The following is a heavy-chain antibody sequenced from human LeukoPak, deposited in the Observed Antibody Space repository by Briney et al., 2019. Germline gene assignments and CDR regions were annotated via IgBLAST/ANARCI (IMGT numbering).Heavy chain of an antibody. V-gene: IGHV4-59*01. J-gene: IGHJ4*02. D-gene: IGHD4-17*01. CDR2: IYYSGST. CDR3: ARGSVTPDAGY. Sequence: SETLSLTCTVSGGSLSRYYWSWIRQPPGKGLEWIGNIYYSGSTNYNPFLKSRVTISVDTSKSQFYLTLSSVTAADTAVYYCARGSVTPDAGYWGQGTLVTVSS. CDR1: GGSLSRYY.